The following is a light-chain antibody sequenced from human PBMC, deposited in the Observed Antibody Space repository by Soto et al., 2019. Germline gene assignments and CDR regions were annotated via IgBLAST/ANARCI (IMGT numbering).Light chain of an antibody. CDR2: GAS. J-gene: IGKJ1*01. Sequence: EFVLTQSPGTLSLSPGERATLSCRASQSVSSSYLAWYQQKPGQAPRLLIYGASSRATGIPDRFSGSGPGTDFTLTISRLEPEDLAVYYCQQYGSSRTFGQGTKVDI. V-gene: IGKV3-20*01. CDR1: QSVSSSY. CDR3: QQYGSSRT.